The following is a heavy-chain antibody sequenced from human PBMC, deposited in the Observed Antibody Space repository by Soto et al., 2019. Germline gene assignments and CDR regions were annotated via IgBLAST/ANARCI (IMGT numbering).Heavy chain of an antibody. V-gene: IGHV4-59*01. CDR3: ARGGGQQWLVRTWFDP. D-gene: IGHD6-19*01. J-gene: IGHJ5*02. CDR1: GGSISSYY. CDR2: IYYSGST. Sequence: PSETLYLTCTVSGGSISSYYWSWIRQPPGKGLEWIGYIYYSGSTNYNPSLKSRVTISVDTSKNQFSLKLSSVTAADTAVYYCARGGGQQWLVRTWFDPWGQGTLVTVSS.